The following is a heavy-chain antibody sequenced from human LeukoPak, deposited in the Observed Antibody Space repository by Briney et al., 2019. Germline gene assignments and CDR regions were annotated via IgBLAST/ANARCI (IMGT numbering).Heavy chain of an antibody. V-gene: IGHV4-31*03. J-gene: IGHJ6*02. CDR2: IHSSGST. CDR1: GGSISSSSYY. D-gene: IGHD2-2*01. Sequence: SETLSLTCTVSGGSISSSSYYWSWIRQHPEKGLEWIGYIHSSGSTYHNPSLNPRVTISLETSKNQFSLRLSSVTAADTAVYYCAREGAPYATEGMDVWGQGATVTVSS. CDR3: AREGAPYATEGMDV.